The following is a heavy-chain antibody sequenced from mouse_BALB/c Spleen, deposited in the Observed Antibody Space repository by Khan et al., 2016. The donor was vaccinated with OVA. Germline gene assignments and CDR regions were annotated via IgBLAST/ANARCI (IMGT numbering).Heavy chain of an antibody. Sequence: VQLKESGPGLVKPSQSLSLTCTVTGYSITSGYGWYWIRQFPGNQLEWRGYISYSGSTNYNPTLKSRITITRDTSKNKFFLQLNSVTTEDTATYYCARTARIKYWGQGTTLTVSS. CDR2: ISYSGST. D-gene: IGHD1-2*01. CDR1: GYSITSGYG. V-gene: IGHV3-1*02. J-gene: IGHJ2*01. CDR3: ARTARIKY.